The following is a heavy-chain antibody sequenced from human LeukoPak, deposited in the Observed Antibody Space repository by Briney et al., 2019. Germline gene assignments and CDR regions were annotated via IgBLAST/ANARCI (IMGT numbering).Heavy chain of an antibody. V-gene: IGHV4-39*01. Sequence: PSETLSLTCTVSDGSISNSGYYWGWIRQPPGKGLEWIGNIYYSGSTYYNPSHKSRVTISVDTSKNQFSLKLSSVTAADTAVYYCAKTYYYDPFDFWGQGTLVTVSS. CDR3: AKTYYYDPFDF. CDR2: IYYSGST. J-gene: IGHJ4*02. CDR1: DGSISNSGYY. D-gene: IGHD3-22*01.